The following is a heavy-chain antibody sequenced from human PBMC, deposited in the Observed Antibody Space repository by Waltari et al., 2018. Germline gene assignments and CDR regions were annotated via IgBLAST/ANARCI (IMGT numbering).Heavy chain of an antibody. CDR1: GGSFSGYY. CDR2: INHSGST. CDR3: ARGPGDIVATTFDY. D-gene: IGHD5-12*01. J-gene: IGHJ4*02. Sequence: QVQLQQWGAGLLKPSETLSLTCAVYGGSFSGYYWSWIRKPPGKGLEWIGEINHSGSTNYNPSLKSRVTISVDTSKNQFSLKLSSVTAADTAVYYCARGPGDIVATTFDYWGQGTLVTVSS. V-gene: IGHV4-34*01.